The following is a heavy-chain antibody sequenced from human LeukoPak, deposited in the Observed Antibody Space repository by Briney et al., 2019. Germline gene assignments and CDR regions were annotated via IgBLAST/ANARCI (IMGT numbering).Heavy chain of an antibody. D-gene: IGHD1-26*01. J-gene: IGHJ4*02. CDR3: ARGTWELLGGFDY. CDR1: GGSISTYY. CDR2: MFYSGGT. V-gene: IGHV4-59*01. Sequence: SVTQSLTCTVSGGSISTYYWTWIRKPPGKGLEWIGYMFYSGGTEYNPSLYSRVTISVDTSKNQFSLKLRSVTAADTALYYCARGTWELLGGFDYWGQEILVTVSS.